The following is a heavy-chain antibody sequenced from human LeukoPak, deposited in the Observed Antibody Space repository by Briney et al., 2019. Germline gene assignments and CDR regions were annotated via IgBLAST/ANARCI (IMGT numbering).Heavy chain of an antibody. V-gene: IGHV1-69*06. J-gene: IGHJ4*02. Sequence: ASVKVSCKASGGTFSSYAISWVRQAPRQGLEWMGGIIPIFGTANYAQKFQGRVTITADKSTSTAYMELSSLRSEDTAVYSCAILVDTAMATYTTIDYWGQGTLVTVSS. CDR3: AILVDTAMATYTTIDY. CDR2: IIPIFGTA. D-gene: IGHD5-18*01. CDR1: GGTFSSYA.